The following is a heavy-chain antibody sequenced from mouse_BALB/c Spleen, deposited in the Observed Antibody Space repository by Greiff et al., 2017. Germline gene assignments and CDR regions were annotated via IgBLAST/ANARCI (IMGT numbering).Heavy chain of an antibody. CDR1: GFTFSSYA. CDR2: ISSGGST. Sequence: EVKVEESGGGLVKPGGSLKLSCAASGFTFSSYAMSWVRQTPEKRLEWVASISSGGSTYYPDSVKGRFTISRDNARNILYLQMSSLRSEDTAMYYCARGAGITTVVDGFAYWGQGTLVTVSA. J-gene: IGHJ3*01. V-gene: IGHV5-6-5*01. CDR3: ARGAGITTVVDGFAY. D-gene: IGHD1-1*01.